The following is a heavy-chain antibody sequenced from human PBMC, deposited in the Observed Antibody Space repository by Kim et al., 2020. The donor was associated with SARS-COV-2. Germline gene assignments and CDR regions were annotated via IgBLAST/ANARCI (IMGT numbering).Heavy chain of an antibody. CDR3: ARNWGYLGSGDAHFDH. CDR1: GDSVNSGVYY. CDR2: IYDTENI. J-gene: IGHJ4*01. V-gene: IGHV4-61*08. Sequence: SETLSLTCTVSGDSVNSGVYYWSWIRQPPGKGLEWIGYIYDTENIEYNPSLMGRGTMSLDTSKNQFSLRLTSVTAAATAVYYCARNWGYLGSGDAHFDH. D-gene: IGHD3-10*01.